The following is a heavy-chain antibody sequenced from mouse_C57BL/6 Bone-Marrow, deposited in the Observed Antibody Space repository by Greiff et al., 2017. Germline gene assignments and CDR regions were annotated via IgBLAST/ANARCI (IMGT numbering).Heavy chain of an antibody. V-gene: IGHV5-12*01. CDR1: GFTFSDYY. Sequence: EVQRVESGGGLVQPGGSLKLSCAASGFTFSDYYMYWVRQTPEKRLEWVAYISNGGGSTYYPDTVKGRFTISRDNAKNTLYLQMSRLKSEDTAMYYCARQNYYGYDWYFDVWGTGTTVTVSS. D-gene: IGHD2-2*01. CDR2: ISNGGGST. J-gene: IGHJ1*03. CDR3: ARQNYYGYDWYFDV.